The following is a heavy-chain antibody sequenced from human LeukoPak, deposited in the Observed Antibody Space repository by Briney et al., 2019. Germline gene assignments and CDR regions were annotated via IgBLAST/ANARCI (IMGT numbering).Heavy chain of an antibody. CDR3: AREGSDYVWGSYRYHGPPKYYGMDV. CDR1: GFTFSSYG. J-gene: IGHJ6*02. D-gene: IGHD3-16*02. Sequence: PGGSLRLSCAASGFTFSSYGMHWVRQAPGKGLEWVAVIWYDGSNKYYADSVKGRFTISRDNSKNTLYLQMNSLRAEDTAVYYCAREGSDYVWGSYRYHGPPKYYGMDVWGQGTTATVSS. CDR2: IWYDGSNK. V-gene: IGHV3-33*01.